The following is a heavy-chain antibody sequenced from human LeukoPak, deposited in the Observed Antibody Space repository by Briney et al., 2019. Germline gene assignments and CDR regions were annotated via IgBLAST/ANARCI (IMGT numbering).Heavy chain of an antibody. CDR1: GFTFSSYA. Sequence: PGGSLRLSCAASGFTFSSYAMHWVRQAPGNGLEWVAVISYDGSNKYYADSVKGRFTISRDNSKNTLYLQMNSLRAEDTAVYYCAISIGIAAAGPDYWGQGTLVTVSS. V-gene: IGHV3-30*04. J-gene: IGHJ4*02. D-gene: IGHD6-13*01. CDR2: ISYDGSNK. CDR3: AISIGIAAAGPDY.